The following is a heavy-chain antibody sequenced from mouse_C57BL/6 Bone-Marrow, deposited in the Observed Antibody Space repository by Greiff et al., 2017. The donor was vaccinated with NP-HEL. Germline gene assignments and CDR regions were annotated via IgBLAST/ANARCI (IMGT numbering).Heavy chain of an antibody. V-gene: IGHV1-59*01. D-gene: IGHD4-1*01. CDR2: IDPSDSYT. Sequence: QVQLQQPGAELVRPGTSVKLSCKASGYTFTSYWMHWVKQRPGQGLEWIGVIDPSDSYTNYNQKFKGTATLTVDTSSSTAYMQLSSLTSEDSAVYYCARSHWDGFDYWGQGTTLTVSS. CDR3: ARSHWDGFDY. CDR1: GYTFTSYW. J-gene: IGHJ2*01.